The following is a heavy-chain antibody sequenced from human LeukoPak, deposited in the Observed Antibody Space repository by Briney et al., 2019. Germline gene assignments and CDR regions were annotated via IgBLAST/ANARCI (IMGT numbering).Heavy chain of an antibody. CDR2: INHSGST. D-gene: IGHD3-10*01. Sequence: NPSETLSLTCAVYGGSFSGYYWSWIRQPPGKGLEWMGEINHSGSTNYNPSLKSRVTISVDTSKNQFSLKLSSVTAADTAAYYCARTTTMVRGATAAWTKNYYYGMDVWGQGTTVTVSS. V-gene: IGHV4-34*01. CDR1: GGSFSGYY. J-gene: IGHJ6*02. CDR3: ARTTTMVRGATAAWTKNYYYGMDV.